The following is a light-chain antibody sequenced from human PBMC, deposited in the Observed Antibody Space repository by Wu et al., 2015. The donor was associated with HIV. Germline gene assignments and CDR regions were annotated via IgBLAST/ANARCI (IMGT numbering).Light chain of an antibody. CDR2: GAS. CDR1: QSVSSSY. Sequence: EIVLTQSPGTLSLSPGERATLSCRASQSVSSSYSAWYQQKRGQAPRLLIYGASIRATGIPDRFSGSGSGTDFTLTISRLEPEDFAVYHCHQYGNSPPTFGQGTKVEIK. V-gene: IGKV3-20*01. CDR3: HQYGNSPPT. J-gene: IGKJ1*01.